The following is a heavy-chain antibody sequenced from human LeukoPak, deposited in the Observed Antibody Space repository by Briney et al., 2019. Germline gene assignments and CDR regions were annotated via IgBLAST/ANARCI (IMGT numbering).Heavy chain of an antibody. CDR1: GFTVSSNY. CDR3: AREGYYGSGSLDY. D-gene: IGHD3-10*01. J-gene: IGHJ4*02. Sequence: GGSLRLSCAASGFTVSSNYMSWVRQAPGKGLEWVSVIYSGGSTYYADSVKGRFTISRDNSKNTLYLQMNSLRAEDTAVYYCAREGYYGSGSLDYWGQGTLVTVSS. V-gene: IGHV3-53*01. CDR2: IYSGGST.